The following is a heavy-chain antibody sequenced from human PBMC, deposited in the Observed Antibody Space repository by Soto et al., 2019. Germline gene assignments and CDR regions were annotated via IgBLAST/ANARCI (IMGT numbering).Heavy chain of an antibody. Sequence: QVQLQESGPGLVKPSGTLSLTCAVSGGSISSSTWWSWGRRAPGKGLEWIGEIYDNGGTNYSPSLRSRVTLSLDKSKNQFAPRLNSVTAADPAVYYCASPLGSFATGRDEALDVGGQGTMVTVSS. V-gene: IGHV4-4*02. CDR3: ASPLGSFATGRDEALDV. CDR2: IYDNGGT. D-gene: IGHD3-16*01. J-gene: IGHJ3*01. CDR1: GGSISSSTW.